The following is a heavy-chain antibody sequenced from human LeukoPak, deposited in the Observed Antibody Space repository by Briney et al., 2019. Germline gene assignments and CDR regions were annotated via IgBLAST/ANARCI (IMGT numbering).Heavy chain of an antibody. CDR1: GYSFTSYR. V-gene: IGHV5-51*01. D-gene: IGHD3-22*01. J-gene: IGHJ5*02. CDR2: IYPGDSDT. CDR3: ARSSKEDSSGYYRNWFDP. Sequence: GESLKISFKGSGYSFTSYRSGWVPQMPGKGLEWMGIIYPGDSDTRYSPSFQGQVTISAANSTSTAYLQWSSLKASDTAMYSCARSSKEDSSGYYRNWFDPWGQGTLVTVSS.